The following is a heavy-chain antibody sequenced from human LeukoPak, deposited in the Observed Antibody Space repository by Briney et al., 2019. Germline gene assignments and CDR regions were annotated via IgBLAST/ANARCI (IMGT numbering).Heavy chain of an antibody. Sequence: SETLSLTCTVSGGSISSYYWSWIRQPPGKGLEWIGYIYYSGSTNYNPSLKSRVTISVDTSKNQFSLKLSSVTAADTAVYYCARGGTYYYGSGRRRSYYYYYMDVWGKGTTVTISS. D-gene: IGHD3-10*01. CDR1: GGSISSYY. CDR3: ARGGTYYYGSGRRRSYYYYYMDV. CDR2: IYYSGST. J-gene: IGHJ6*03. V-gene: IGHV4-59*01.